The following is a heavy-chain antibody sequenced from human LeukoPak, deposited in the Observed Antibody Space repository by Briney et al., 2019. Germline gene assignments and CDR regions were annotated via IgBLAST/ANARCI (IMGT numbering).Heavy chain of an antibody. CDR2: IIPIFGTV. V-gene: IGHV1-69*06. Sequence: EASVKVSCKASGGTFSSYAISWVRQAPGQGLEWMGGIIPIFGTVNYAQKFQGRVTITADKSTSTAYMELSSLRSEDTAVYYCARSLFRSLEWSYRSYYYYYMDVWGKGTTVTVSS. D-gene: IGHD3-3*01. J-gene: IGHJ6*03. CDR3: ARSLFRSLEWSYRSYYYYYMDV. CDR1: GGTFSSYA.